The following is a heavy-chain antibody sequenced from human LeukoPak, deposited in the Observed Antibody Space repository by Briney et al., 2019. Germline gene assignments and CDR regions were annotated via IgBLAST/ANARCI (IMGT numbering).Heavy chain of an antibody. D-gene: IGHD3-10*01. CDR2: FDPEDGET. CDR3: AKWVTMVRGVAIPYYFDY. Sequence: ASVKVSCKVSGYTLTELSMHWVRQARGKGLEWMRGFDPEDGETIYAQKFQGRVTMTEDTSTDTAYMELSSLRSEDTAVYYCAKWVTMVRGVAIPYYFDYWGKGPLVTVSS. J-gene: IGHJ4*02. V-gene: IGHV1-24*01. CDR1: GYTLTELS.